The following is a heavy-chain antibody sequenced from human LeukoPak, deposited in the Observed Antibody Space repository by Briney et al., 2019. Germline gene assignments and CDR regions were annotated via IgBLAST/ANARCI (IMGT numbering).Heavy chain of an antibody. Sequence: AGGSLRLSCAASGFTFSSYSMNWVRQAPGKGLEWVSYIGSSGSTMYYADSVKGRFTISRDNAKNSLYLQMNSLRDEDTAVYYCTSTIGAGGTSLDYWGQGTPVTVSS. J-gene: IGHJ4*02. CDR3: TSTIGAGGTSLDY. D-gene: IGHD6-13*01. CDR1: GFTFSSYS. V-gene: IGHV3-48*02. CDR2: IGSSGSTM.